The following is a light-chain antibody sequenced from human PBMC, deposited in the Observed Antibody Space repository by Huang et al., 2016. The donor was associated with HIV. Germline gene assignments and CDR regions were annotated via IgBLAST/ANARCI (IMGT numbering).Light chain of an antibody. CDR2: CAS. Sequence: EIVMTQSPATLSVSPGETAALSCRASKTVYSNLAWYQQKPGQAPRLLIYCASPRATGVPGRFSGGGFGTEFTLTISALQSADFAVYYCQQFYDWPPITFGQGTRLDIK. V-gene: IGKV3-15*01. CDR3: QQFYDWPPIT. J-gene: IGKJ5*01. CDR1: KTVYSN.